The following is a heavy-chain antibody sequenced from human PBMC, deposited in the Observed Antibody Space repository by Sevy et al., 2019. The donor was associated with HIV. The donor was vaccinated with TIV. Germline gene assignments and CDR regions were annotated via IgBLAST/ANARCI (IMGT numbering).Heavy chain of an antibody. CDR1: GYTFTDEY. Sequence: ASVTVSCKASGYTFTDEYLHWVRQAPGQGLEWMGRIFPNSGVTNSAQRFRGRVTMTRDTSISTAYMELSGLRSDDTAVYYCARDAGGGTTNSGLDVWGQGTTVTVSS. D-gene: IGHD1-7*01. CDR2: IFPNSGVT. CDR3: ARDAGGGTTNSGLDV. V-gene: IGHV1-2*06. J-gene: IGHJ6*02.